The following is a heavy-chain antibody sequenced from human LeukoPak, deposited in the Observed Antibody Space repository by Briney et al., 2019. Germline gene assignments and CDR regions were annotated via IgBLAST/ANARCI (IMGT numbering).Heavy chain of an antibody. J-gene: IGHJ4*02. CDR2: IIPIFGTA. V-gene: IGHV1-69*13. CDR3: AREGEYGHGPFDY. CDR1: GGTLSSYA. D-gene: IGHD3-16*01. Sequence: GASVKVSCKASGGTLSSYAISWVRQAPGQGLEWMGGIIPIFGTANYAQKFQGRVTITADESTSTAYMELSSLRSEDTAVYYCAREGEYGHGPFDYWGQGTLVTVSS.